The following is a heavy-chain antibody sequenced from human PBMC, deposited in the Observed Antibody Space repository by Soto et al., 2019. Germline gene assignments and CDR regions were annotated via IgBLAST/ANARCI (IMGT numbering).Heavy chain of an antibody. D-gene: IGHD6-19*01. Sequence: EVQLLESGGGLVQPRGSLRLSCAASGFTFSTYGMSWVRQAPGKWLEWVSVISGGGGDTYYAGSVKGRFTISRDNSKNTLYLEMTSLRAEDTAVYYCAKTQQWGLPLSGGMDVWGQGTTVTVSS. CDR1: GFTFSTYG. CDR2: ISGGGGDT. V-gene: IGHV3-23*01. CDR3: AKTQQWGLPLSGGMDV. J-gene: IGHJ6*02.